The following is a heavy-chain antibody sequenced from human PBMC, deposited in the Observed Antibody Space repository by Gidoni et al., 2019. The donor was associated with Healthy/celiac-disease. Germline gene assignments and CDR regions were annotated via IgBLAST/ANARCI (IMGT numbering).Heavy chain of an antibody. V-gene: IGHV3-23*01. D-gene: IGHD1-20*01. CDR3: AKGYNWNDRPGNQDRLSPFDY. CDR2: ISGSGGST. J-gene: IGHJ4*02. Sequence: EVQLLESGGGLVQPGGSLRLSCAASGFTFSSYAMSWVRQAPGKGLEWVSAISGSGGSTYYADSVKGRFTISRDNSKNTLYLQMNSLRAEDTAVYYCAKGYNWNDRPGNQDRLSPFDYWGQGTLVTVSS. CDR1: GFTFSSYA.